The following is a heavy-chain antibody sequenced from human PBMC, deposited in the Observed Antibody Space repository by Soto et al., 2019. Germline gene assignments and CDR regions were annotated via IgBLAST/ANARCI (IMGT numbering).Heavy chain of an antibody. CDR3: AREDGDYTPWFDP. Sequence: QVQLVESGGDVVQPGRSLRLSCAASGFTFSSYGMHWVRQAPGKGLEWVAVIWYDGSNKYYADSVKGRFTISRDNSKNTLYLQMNSLRAEDTAVYYCAREDGDYTPWFDPWGQGTLVTVSS. J-gene: IGHJ5*02. D-gene: IGHD4-17*01. CDR2: IWYDGSNK. CDR1: GFTFSSYG. V-gene: IGHV3-33*01.